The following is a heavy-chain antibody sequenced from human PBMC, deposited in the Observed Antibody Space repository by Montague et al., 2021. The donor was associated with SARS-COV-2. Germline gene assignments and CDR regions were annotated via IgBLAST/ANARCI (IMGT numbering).Heavy chain of an antibody. J-gene: IGHJ4*02. Sequence: SETLSLTCTVSGGSFSSYYWSWIRQPPGKGLEWIGYIYYSGSTNYNPSLKSRVTISVDTSKNQFSLKLTSVTAADTAVYYCARGRDGYYHRSALFDYWGQGTLVTVSS. CDR3: ARGRDGYYHRSALFDY. CDR2: IYYSGST. CDR1: GGSFSSYY. V-gene: IGHV4-59*01. D-gene: IGHD3-22*01.